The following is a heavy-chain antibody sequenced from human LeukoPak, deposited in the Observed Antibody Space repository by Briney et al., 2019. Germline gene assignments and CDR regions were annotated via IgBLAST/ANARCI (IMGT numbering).Heavy chain of an antibody. D-gene: IGHD5-18*01. CDR1: GGSISSYY. CDR2: IYYSGST. J-gene: IGHJ4*02. Sequence: SETLSLTCTVSGGSISSYYWSWVRQPPGKGLEWIGYIYYSGSTNYNPSLKSRVTISVATSKNQFSLKLSSVTAADTAVYYCARVRGYGRLWYFDYWGQGTLVTVSS. V-gene: IGHV4-59*01. CDR3: ARVRGYGRLWYFDY.